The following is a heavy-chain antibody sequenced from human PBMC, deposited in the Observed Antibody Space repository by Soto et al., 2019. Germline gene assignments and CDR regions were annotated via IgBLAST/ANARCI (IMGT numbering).Heavy chain of an antibody. Sequence: QVQLMESGGDVVQPGRSLRLSCAASGSTFSSYDIHWVRQAPGKGLEWVAHISPDGNNAYYADSVKGRFTISRDNARNPVYLQVNSVRPEDTAVCNCVRGPSHGAFDIWGQGTLVTVSS. V-gene: IGHV3-30-3*01. CDR1: GSTFSSYD. CDR3: VRGPSHGAFDI. CDR2: ISPDGNNA. J-gene: IGHJ3*02.